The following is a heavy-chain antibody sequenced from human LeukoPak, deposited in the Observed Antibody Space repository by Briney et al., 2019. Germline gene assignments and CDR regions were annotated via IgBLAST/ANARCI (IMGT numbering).Heavy chain of an antibody. J-gene: IGHJ4*02. D-gene: IGHD3-22*01. CDR1: GYTFTSYG. CDR3: ARVVGGGASDSSGYYFDY. Sequence: GASVKVSCKASGYTFTSYGISWVRQAPGQGLEWMGWISAYNGNTNYAQKLQGRVTMTTDTSTSTAYMELRSLRFDDTAVYYCARVVGGGASDSSGYYFDYWGQGTLVTVSS. CDR2: ISAYNGNT. V-gene: IGHV1-18*01.